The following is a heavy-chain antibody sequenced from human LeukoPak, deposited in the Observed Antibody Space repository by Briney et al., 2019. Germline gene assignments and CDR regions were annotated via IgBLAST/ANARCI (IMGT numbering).Heavy chain of an antibody. V-gene: IGHV5-51*01. D-gene: IGHD6-6*01. CDR3: ARPRDSSSQYYFDY. Sequence: GESLKISCKGSGYSFTSYWIGWVRQIPGKGLEWMGIIYPGDSDTRYSPSFQGQVTISADKSIGTAYLQWSSLKASDTAMYYCARPRDSSSQYYFDYWGQGTLVTVSS. CDR1: GYSFTSYW. J-gene: IGHJ4*02. CDR2: IYPGDSDT.